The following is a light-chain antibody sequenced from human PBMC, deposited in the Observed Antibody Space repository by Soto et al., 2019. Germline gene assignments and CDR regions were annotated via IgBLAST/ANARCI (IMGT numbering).Light chain of an antibody. CDR1: QSITSW. CDR2: KAS. CDR3: QQYNNYSGT. V-gene: IGKV1-5*03. J-gene: IGKJ1*01. Sequence: DIQMTQSPSTLSASVGDRVTITCRASQSITSWLAWYQQKPGKAPKLLIYKASSLESGVPSRFSGSGSGTEFTLTISSLQPDDFATYYCQQYNNYSGTFGQGTKVEIK.